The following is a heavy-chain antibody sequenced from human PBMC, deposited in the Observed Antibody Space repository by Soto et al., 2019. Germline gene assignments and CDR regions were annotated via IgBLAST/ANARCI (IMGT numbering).Heavy chain of an antibody. CDR1: GFTFSSYA. CDR3: ASQLSVAGNYFFYYAMDV. CDR2: IAYDGGNK. J-gene: IGHJ6*02. V-gene: IGHV3-30-3*01. Sequence: GVLRLSCAASGFTFSSYAMHWVRQAAGKGLEWVGVIAYDGGNKYYADSVKGRFTISRDNSKNTVYLQMNSLRVDDTAVYYCASQLSVAGNYFFYYAMDVWGQGATVTVSS. D-gene: IGHD6-13*01.